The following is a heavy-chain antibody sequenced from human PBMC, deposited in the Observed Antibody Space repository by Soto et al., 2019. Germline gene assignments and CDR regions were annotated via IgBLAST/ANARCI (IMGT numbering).Heavy chain of an antibody. D-gene: IGHD3-3*01. V-gene: IGHV4-34*01. J-gene: IGHJ4*02. CDR2: INHSGST. CDR1: GGSFSGYY. CDR3: ARGIGDFWSGYLNDY. Sequence: QVQLQQWGAGLLKPSETLSLTCAVYGGSFSGYYWSWIRQPPGKGLEWIGEINHSGSTNYNPSLKSRVTISVDTSKNQFSLKLSSVTAADTAVYYCARGIGDFWSGYLNDYWGQGTLVTVSS.